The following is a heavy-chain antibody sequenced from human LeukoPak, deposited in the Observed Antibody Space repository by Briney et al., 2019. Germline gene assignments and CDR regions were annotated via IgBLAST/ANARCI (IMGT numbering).Heavy chain of an antibody. CDR2: IIPIFGTA. J-gene: IGHJ5*02. CDR1: GGTFSSYT. D-gene: IGHD3-22*01. Sequence: ASVKVSCKASGGTFSSYTISWVRQAPGQGLEWMGGIIPIFGTANYAQKFQGRVTITTDESTSTAYMELSSLRSEDTAVYYCARWSTYYYDSSGPDANNWFDPWGQGTLVTVSS. V-gene: IGHV1-69*05. CDR3: ARWSTYYYDSSGPDANNWFDP.